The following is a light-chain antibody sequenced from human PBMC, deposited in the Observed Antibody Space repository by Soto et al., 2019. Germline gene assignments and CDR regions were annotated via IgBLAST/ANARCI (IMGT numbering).Light chain of an antibody. CDR2: GAT. CDR1: QSVSSTY. CDR3: QQSFSTPLT. J-gene: IGKJ4*01. V-gene: IGKV3-20*01. Sequence: EIVLTQSPGTLSLSPGERATLSCRASQSVSSTYLVWYQQKPGQAPRLLIYGATSRASGIPDRFSGSGSGTDFTLTISRLEPEDFATYYCQQSFSTPLTFGGGTKVEIK.